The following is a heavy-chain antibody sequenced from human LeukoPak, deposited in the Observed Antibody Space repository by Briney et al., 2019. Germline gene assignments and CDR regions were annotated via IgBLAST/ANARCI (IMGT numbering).Heavy chain of an antibody. CDR2: IFYSGST. Sequence: SETLSLTCTVSGGSISSSTYSWGWIRQPPGKGLEWIGTIFYSGSTSYNPSLQSRVTISLDTSKNRISLNLNSVTAADTAVYYCARRRHSSSWRDYWGQGTLVTVSS. J-gene: IGHJ4*02. CDR1: GGSISSSTYS. D-gene: IGHD6-13*01. CDR3: ARRRHSSSWRDY. V-gene: IGHV4-39*01.